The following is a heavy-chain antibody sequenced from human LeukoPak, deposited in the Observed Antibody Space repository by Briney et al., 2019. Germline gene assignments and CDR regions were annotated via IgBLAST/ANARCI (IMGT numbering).Heavy chain of an antibody. Sequence: GSLRLSCAASGFTFSDYYMSWIRQPPGKGLEWIGEINHSGSTNYNPSLKSRVTISVDTSKNQFSLKLSSVTAADTAVYYCARHHSSSWYLKAFDIWGQGTMVTVSS. V-gene: IGHV4-34*01. D-gene: IGHD6-13*01. CDR2: INHSGST. CDR1: GFTFSDYY. CDR3: ARHHSSSWYLKAFDI. J-gene: IGHJ3*02.